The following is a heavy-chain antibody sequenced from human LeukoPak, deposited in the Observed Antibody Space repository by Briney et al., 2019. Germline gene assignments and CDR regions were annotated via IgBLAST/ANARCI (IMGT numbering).Heavy chain of an antibody. Sequence: GGSLRLSCAASEFTVSSNYMNWVRQAPGKGLEWVSVIYSGGSTYYADSVKGRFTISRDNSKNTLYLQMNSLRAEDTAVYYYAREAVTRNYFDYWGQGALVTVSS. CDR3: AREAVTRNYFDY. CDR1: EFTVSSNY. D-gene: IGHD4-17*01. V-gene: IGHV3-53*01. CDR2: IYSGGST. J-gene: IGHJ4*02.